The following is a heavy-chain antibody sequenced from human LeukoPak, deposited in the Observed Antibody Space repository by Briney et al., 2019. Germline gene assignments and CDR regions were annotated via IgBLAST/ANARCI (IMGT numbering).Heavy chain of an antibody. CDR2: IYYSGST. J-gene: IGHJ3*02. CDR1: GGSISSYY. D-gene: IGHD2-2*01. Sequence: SKTLSLTCTVSGGSISSYYWSWIRQPPGKGLEWIGYIYYSGSTNYSPSLKSRVTISVDTSKNQFSLKLSSVTAADTAVYYCARDDQDAFDIWGQGTMVTVSS. CDR3: ARDDQDAFDI. V-gene: IGHV4-59*01.